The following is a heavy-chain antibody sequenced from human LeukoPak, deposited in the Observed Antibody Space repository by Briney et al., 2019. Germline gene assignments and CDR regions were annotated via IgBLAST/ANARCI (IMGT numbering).Heavy chain of an antibody. V-gene: IGHV4-59*01. CDR3: ASSYYYGSGKVDP. J-gene: IGHJ5*02. CDR2: VYYSGTT. Sequence: SETLSLTCTVSGGSISSYYWSWIRQPPGKGLEWIGYVYYSGTTNYNPSLKSRVTISVDTSKNQFSLKLSSVTAADTAVYYCASSYYYGSGKVDPWGQGTLVTVSS. D-gene: IGHD3-10*01. CDR1: GGSISSYY.